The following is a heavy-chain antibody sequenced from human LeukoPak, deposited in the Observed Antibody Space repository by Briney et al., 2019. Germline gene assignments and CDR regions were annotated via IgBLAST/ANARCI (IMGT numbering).Heavy chain of an antibody. Sequence: ASVKVSCKASGYTFTSYYMHWVRQAPGQGLEWMGIINPSGGSTSYAQKFQGRVTMTRDTSTSTVYMELSSLRSEDTAVYYCARGHQYYYDSSGYYPAEYFQHWGQGTLVTVSS. J-gene: IGHJ1*01. CDR1: GYTFTSYY. CDR2: INPSGGST. D-gene: IGHD3-22*01. CDR3: ARGHQYYYDSSGYYPAEYFQH. V-gene: IGHV1-46*01.